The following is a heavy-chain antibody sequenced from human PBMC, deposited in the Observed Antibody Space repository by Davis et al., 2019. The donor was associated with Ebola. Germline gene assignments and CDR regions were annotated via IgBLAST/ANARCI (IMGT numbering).Heavy chain of an antibody. CDR3: ARDSHPHGIVVVVAATPVDYVDY. CDR1: GYTFTSYG. V-gene: IGHV1-18*01. D-gene: IGHD2-15*01. Sequence: ASVPVSRKASGYTFTSYGISWVRQAPAQGLEWMGWISAYNGNTNYAQKLQGRVTMTTDTSTSTAYMELRSLRSDDTAVCDCARDSHPHGIVVVVAATPVDYVDYWGQGTLVTVSS. J-gene: IGHJ4*02. CDR2: ISAYNGNT.